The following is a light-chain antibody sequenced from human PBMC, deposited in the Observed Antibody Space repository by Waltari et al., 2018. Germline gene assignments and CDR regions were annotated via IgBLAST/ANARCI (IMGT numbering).Light chain of an antibody. J-gene: IGKJ2*01. CDR3: QQYGSSILYT. CDR1: QSLTKRY. V-gene: IGKV3-20*01. Sequence: EVVLTQSPGTLSLSPGEKATLSCRASQSLTKRYLAWYQQKPGQPPTLLIYGASSRAAGIPDRFSGSGSGTDFSLTINRLEPDDSAVYYCQQYGSSILYTFGQGTKLEIK. CDR2: GAS.